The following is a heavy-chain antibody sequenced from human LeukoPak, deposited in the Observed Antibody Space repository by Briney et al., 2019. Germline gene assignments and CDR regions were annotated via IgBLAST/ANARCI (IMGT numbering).Heavy chain of an antibody. V-gene: IGHV4-31*03. CDR1: GGSISSGGYY. CDR3: ARESDSSSFYFDY. D-gene: IGHD6-6*01. CDR2: IYYSGST. Sequence: SETLSLTCTVSGGSISSGGYYWSWIRQHPGKGLEWIGYIYYSGSTYYNPSLKSRVTISVDTSKNQFSLKLSSVTAADTAVYHCARESDSSSFYFDYWGQGTLVTVSS. J-gene: IGHJ4*02.